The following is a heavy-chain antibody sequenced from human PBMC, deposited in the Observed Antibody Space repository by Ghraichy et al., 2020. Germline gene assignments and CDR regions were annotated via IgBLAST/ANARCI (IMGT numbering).Heavy chain of an antibody. D-gene: IGHD3-10*01. J-gene: IGHJ4*02. CDR3: TRLKAVGVWFGEV. CDR2: ISGSGGST. V-gene: IGHV3-23*01. CDR1: EFTFSHYG. Sequence: GGSLRLSCEASEFTFSHYGMSWVRQVPGKGLEWVSCISGSGGSTFYADSVKGRFTISRDNSKNTLYLQLSSLRAEDTAVYYCTRLKAVGVWFGEVWGQGTLFSVSS.